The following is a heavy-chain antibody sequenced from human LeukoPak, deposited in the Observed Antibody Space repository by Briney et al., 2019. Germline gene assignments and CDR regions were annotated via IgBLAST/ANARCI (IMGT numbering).Heavy chain of an antibody. D-gene: IGHD1-20*01. CDR2: IIPIFGTA. Sequence: SVKVSCKASGGTFSSYAISWVRQAPGQGLEWMGGIIPIFGTANYAQKFQGRVTITADKSTSTAYMELSSLRSEDTAVYYCARSYKWGAYFDYWGQGTLVTVSS. J-gene: IGHJ4*02. CDR3: ARSYKWGAYFDY. V-gene: IGHV1-69*06. CDR1: GGTFSSYA.